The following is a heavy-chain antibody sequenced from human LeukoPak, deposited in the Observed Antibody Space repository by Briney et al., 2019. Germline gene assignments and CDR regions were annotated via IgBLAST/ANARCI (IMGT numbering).Heavy chain of an antibody. V-gene: IGHV1-2*06. J-gene: IGHJ4*02. D-gene: IGHD5-18*01. CDR3: ARGGYSYGLYYFDY. CDR2: INPNSGGT. CDR1: GGTFSSYA. Sequence: ASVKVSCKASGGTFSSYAISWVRQAPGQGLEWMGRINPNSGGTNYAQKFQGRVTMTRDTSISTAYMELSRLRSDDTAVYYCARGGYSYGLYYFDYWGQGTLVTVSS.